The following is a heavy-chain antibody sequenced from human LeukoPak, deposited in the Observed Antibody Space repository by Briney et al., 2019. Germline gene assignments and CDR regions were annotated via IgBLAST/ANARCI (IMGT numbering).Heavy chain of an antibody. Sequence: GRSPRLSCAASGFTFSSYAMHWVRQAPGKGLEWVAVISYDGSNKYYADSVKGRFTISRDNSKNTLYLQMNSLRAEDTAVYYCAREYCSSTSCDGDYWGQGTLVTVSS. CDR1: GFTFSSYA. V-gene: IGHV3-30-3*01. CDR3: AREYCSSTSCDGDY. J-gene: IGHJ4*02. CDR2: ISYDGSNK. D-gene: IGHD2-2*01.